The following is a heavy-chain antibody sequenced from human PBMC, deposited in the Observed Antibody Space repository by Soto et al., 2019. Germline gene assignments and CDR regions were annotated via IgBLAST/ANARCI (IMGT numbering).Heavy chain of an antibody. CDR2: IYYSGST. D-gene: IGHD3-10*01. J-gene: IGHJ4*02. Sequence: SETLSLTCTVSGGSISSGDYYWSWIRQPPGKGLEWIGYIYYSGSTYYNPSLKPRDTIALDTSKNQFSLKLTSVTAPEPAVYYCARRGYYYSSGSYCSGFFDYWGQGVPVTV. CDR3: ARRGYYYSSGSYCSGFFDY. CDR1: GGSISSGDYY. V-gene: IGHV4-30-4*01.